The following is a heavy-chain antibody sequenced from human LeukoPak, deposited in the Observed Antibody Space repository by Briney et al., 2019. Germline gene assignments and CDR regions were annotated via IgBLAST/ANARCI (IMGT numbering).Heavy chain of an antibody. CDR3: ATVRGCGGDCYYIDY. CDR1: GFTFRSYG. Sequence: GSLRLSCAASGFTFRSYGMHWVRQAPGKGLEWVAIIWYDGSNKYYADSVKGRITISRDNSKNTLYLQMNSLRAEDTAVYYCATVRGCGGDCYYIDYWGQGTLVTVSS. V-gene: IGHV3-33*01. J-gene: IGHJ4*02. D-gene: IGHD2-21*02. CDR2: IWYDGSNK.